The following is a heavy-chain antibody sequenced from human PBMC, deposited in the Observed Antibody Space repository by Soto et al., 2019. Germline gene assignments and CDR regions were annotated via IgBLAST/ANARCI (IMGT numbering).Heavy chain of an antibody. J-gene: IGHJ4*02. CDR1: GYTFTIYD. CDR2: MNPNSGNT. V-gene: IGHV1-8*01. D-gene: IGHD2-21*02. CDR3: ARGGNGGDKFDY. Sequence: ASVKVSCKASGYTFTIYDINLVRQATGQGLEWMGWMNPNSGNTGYAQKFQGRVTMTRNTSISTAYMELSSLRSEDTAVYYCARGGNGGDKFDYWGQGTLVTVSS.